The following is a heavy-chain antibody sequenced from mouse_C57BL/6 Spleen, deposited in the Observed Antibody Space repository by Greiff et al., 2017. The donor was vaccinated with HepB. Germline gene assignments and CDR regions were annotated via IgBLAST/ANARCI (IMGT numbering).Heavy chain of an antibody. Sequence: QVQLQQPGAELVRPGSSVKLSCKASGYTFTSYWMHWVKQRPIQGLEWIGNIDPSDRETHYNQKFKDKATLTVDKSSSTAYMQLSSLTSEDSAVYYCARHYYGSSHWYFDVWGTGTTVTVSS. CDR3: ARHYYGSSHWYFDV. J-gene: IGHJ1*03. CDR2: IDPSDRET. CDR1: GYTFTSYW. D-gene: IGHD1-1*01. V-gene: IGHV1-52*01.